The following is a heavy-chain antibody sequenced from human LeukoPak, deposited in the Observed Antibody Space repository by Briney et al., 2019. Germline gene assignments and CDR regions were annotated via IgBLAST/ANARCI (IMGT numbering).Heavy chain of an antibody. CDR1: GFTFSSYW. Sequence: GGSLRLSCAASGFTFSSYWMSWVRQAPGKGLEWVANIKQDGSEKYYVDSVKGRFTISRDNAKNSLYLQMNSLRAEDTVVYYCARDRYPIPPSDGFDYWGQGTLVTVSS. CDR3: ARDRYPIPPSDGFDY. D-gene: IGHD2-2*02. V-gene: IGHV3-7*01. J-gene: IGHJ4*02. CDR2: IKQDGSEK.